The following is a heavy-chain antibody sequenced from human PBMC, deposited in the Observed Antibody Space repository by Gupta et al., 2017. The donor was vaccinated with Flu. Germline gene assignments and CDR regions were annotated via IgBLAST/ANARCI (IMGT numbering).Heavy chain of an antibody. Sequence: QVQLQQWGAGLLKPSETLSLTCAVYGGSFSGYYWSWIRQPPGKGLEWIGEINHSGSTNYNPSLKSRVTISVDTSKNQFSLKLSSVTAADTAVYYCARRPILWFGEYWDYYYGMDVWGQGTTVTVSS. CDR1: GGSFSGYY. V-gene: IGHV4-34*01. CDR2: INHSGST. J-gene: IGHJ6*02. CDR3: ARRPILWFGEYWDYYYGMDV. D-gene: IGHD3-10*01.